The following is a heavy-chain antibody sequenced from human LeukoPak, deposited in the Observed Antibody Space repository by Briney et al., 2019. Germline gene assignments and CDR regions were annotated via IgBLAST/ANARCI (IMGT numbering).Heavy chain of an antibody. CDR1: GGSISSYY. V-gene: IGHV4-59*08. CDR3: ARAPYDSGGYYDYYFDY. J-gene: IGHJ4*02. D-gene: IGHD3-22*01. CDR2: IYYSGST. Sequence: SETLSLTCTVSGGSISSYYWSWIRQPPGKGLEWIGYIYYSGSTNYNPSLKSRVTISVDTSKNQFSLNLSSVTAADTAVYYCARAPYDSGGYYDYYFDYWGQGTLVTVSS.